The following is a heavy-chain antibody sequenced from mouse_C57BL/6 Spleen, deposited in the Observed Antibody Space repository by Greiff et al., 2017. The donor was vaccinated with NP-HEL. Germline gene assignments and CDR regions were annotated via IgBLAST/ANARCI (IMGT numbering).Heavy chain of an antibody. CDR3: ARPCSDY. D-gene: IGHD1-1*01. J-gene: IGHJ2*01. V-gene: IGHV1-50*01. CDR2: IDPSDSYT. Sequence: QVQLQQPGAELVKPGASVKLSCKASGYTFTSYWMQWVKQRPGQGLEWIGEIDPSDSYTNYNQKFKGKATLTVDTSSSTAYMQLSSLTSEDSAVYYWARPCSDYWGKGTTLTVSS. CDR1: GYTFTSYW.